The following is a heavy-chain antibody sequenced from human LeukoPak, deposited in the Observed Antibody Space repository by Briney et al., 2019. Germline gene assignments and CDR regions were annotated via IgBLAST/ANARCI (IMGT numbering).Heavy chain of an antibody. V-gene: IGHV1-2*02. J-gene: IGHJ4*02. D-gene: IGHD2-15*01. CDR2: INPNSGGT. CDR3: ARERTLTSCYDY. CDR1: GYTXXGXX. Sequence: GASVKVSCKASGYTXXGXXXHWXRXXXGQGXXWMXWINPNSGGTNXAQKFQGRVTMTRDTSISTAYMELSRLRSDDTAVYYCARERTLTSCYDYWGQGTLVTVSS.